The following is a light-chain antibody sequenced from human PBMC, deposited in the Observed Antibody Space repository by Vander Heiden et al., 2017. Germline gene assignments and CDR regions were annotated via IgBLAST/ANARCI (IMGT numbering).Light chain of an antibody. Sequence: QMPQPPSSLSASVGDRVTITCRASQGISSDLNWYQQKPGKAPKLLIYAASSLQSGVPSRFSGSGSGTDFTLTISSLQPEDFATYYCQQSYSTPRTFGQGTKVEIK. CDR1: QGISSD. CDR2: AAS. CDR3: QQSYSTPRT. J-gene: IGKJ1*01. V-gene: IGKV1-39*01.